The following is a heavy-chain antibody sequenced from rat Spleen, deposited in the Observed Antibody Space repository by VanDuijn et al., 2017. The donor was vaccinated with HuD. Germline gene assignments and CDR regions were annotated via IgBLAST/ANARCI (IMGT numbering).Heavy chain of an antibody. CDR1: GFTFSNYG. CDR2: ISPSGVNT. J-gene: IGHJ4*01. V-gene: IGHV5-19*01. CDR3: ATEKMFATDYFYGLMDG. D-gene: IGHD1-6*01. Sequence: EVQLVESGGGLVQPGRSLKLSCAASGFTFSNYGMHWIRQAPTTGLEWVASISPSGVNTYHRDSVKGRFTVSRDNAKSTLFLQMDSLKSEDTATYYCATEKMFATDYFYGLMDGWGQGAAVTVSS.